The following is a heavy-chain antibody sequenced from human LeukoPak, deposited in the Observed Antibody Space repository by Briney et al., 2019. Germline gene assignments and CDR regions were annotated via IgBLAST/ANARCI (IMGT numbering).Heavy chain of an antibody. V-gene: IGHV4-4*09. CDR1: GGSISGYY. D-gene: IGHD3-3*01. J-gene: IGHJ5*02. Sequence: PSETLSLTCTVSGGSISGYYGSWIRQPPGKGLEWIGYIYTSGSTNYNPSLKSRFTISLDTSKNQFSLKLSSVTAADTAVYYCARHAYYDSWFDPWGQGTLVIVSS. CDR3: ARHAYYDSWFDP. CDR2: IYTSGST.